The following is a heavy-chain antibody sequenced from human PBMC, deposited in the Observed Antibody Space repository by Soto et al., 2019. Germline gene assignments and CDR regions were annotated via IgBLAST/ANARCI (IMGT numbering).Heavy chain of an antibody. CDR2: INHSGST. CDR3: ASSNPYYDFWSGYYGMDV. CDR1: GGSFSGYY. D-gene: IGHD3-3*01. J-gene: IGHJ6*02. V-gene: IGHV4-34*01. Sequence: SETLSLTCAVYGGSFSGYYWSWIRQPPGKGLEWIGEINHSGSTNYNPSLKSRVTISVDTSKDQFSLKLSSVTAADTAVYYCASSNPYYDFWSGYYGMDVWGQGTTVTVSS.